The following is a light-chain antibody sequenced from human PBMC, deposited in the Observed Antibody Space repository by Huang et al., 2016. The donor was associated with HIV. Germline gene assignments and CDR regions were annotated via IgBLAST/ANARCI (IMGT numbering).Light chain of an antibody. CDR2: GAS. Sequence: EIVMAQSPATLSVSPGERATLSCRASQSVSSNLGWHHQKPGQAPRLLIYGASTRATGSPARVSGSGSGTEFTLTISSLQSEDFAVYYCQQYNNWPPYTFGQGTKLEIK. CDR1: QSVSSN. V-gene: IGKV3-15*01. J-gene: IGKJ2*01. CDR3: QQYNNWPPYT.